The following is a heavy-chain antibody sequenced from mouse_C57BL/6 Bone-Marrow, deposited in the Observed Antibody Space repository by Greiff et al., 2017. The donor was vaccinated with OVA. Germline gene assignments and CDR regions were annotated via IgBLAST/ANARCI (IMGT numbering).Heavy chain of an antibody. V-gene: IGHV1-81*01. CDR2: IYPRSGNT. J-gene: IGHJ3*01. CDR1: GYTFTSYG. D-gene: IGHD2-4*01. CDR3: ARGGLYDYDEAWFAY. Sequence: QVQLKESGAELARPGASVKLSCKASGYTFTSYGISWVKQRTGQGLEWIGEIYPRSGNTYYNEKFKGKATLTADKSSSTAYMELRSLTSEDSAVYFCARGGLYDYDEAWFAYWGQGTLVTVSA.